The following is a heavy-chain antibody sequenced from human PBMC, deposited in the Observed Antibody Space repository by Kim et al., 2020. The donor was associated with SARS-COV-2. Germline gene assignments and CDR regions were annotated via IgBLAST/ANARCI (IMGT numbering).Heavy chain of an antibody. CDR2: REK. J-gene: IGHJ5*02. D-gene: IGHD6-19*01. Sequence: REKYYVDSVKGLFTISRDNAKNSLFLQMNSLRAEDTAVYYCARRSVWFDPWGQGTLVTVSS. V-gene: IGHV3-7*01. CDR3: ARRSVWFDP.